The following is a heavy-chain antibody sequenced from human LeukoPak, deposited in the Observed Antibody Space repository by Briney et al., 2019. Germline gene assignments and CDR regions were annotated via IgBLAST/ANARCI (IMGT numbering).Heavy chain of an antibody. CDR2: ISGSGGST. CDR1: GFTFSSYA. Sequence: PGGSLRLSCAASGFTFSSYAMSWVRQAPGKGLEWVSAISGSGGSTYYADSVKGRFTISRDNSKNTLYLQMNSLRAEDTAVYYCAKDVTVTTGTGGRYFDYWGQGTLVTVSS. V-gene: IGHV3-23*01. D-gene: IGHD4-11*01. J-gene: IGHJ4*02. CDR3: AKDVTVTTGTGGRYFDY.